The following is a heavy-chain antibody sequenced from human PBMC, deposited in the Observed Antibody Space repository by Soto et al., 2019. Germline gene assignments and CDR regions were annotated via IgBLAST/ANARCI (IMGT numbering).Heavy chain of an antibody. J-gene: IGHJ4*02. CDR1: GGSISSYY. CDR3: ERGRYSYDSFDY. Sequence: PSETLSLTCTVSGGSISSYYWSWIRQPPGKGLEWIGYIYYSGSTNYNPSLKSRVTISVDTSKNQFSLKLSSVTAADTAVYYCERGRYSYDSFDYWGQGTLVTVSS. D-gene: IGHD5-18*01. V-gene: IGHV4-59*01. CDR2: IYYSGST.